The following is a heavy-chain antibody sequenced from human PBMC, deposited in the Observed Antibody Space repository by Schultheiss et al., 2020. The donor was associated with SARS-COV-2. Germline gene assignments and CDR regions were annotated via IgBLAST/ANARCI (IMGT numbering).Heavy chain of an antibody. V-gene: IGHV3-30-3*01. Sequence: GGSLRLSCAGSGFYFPAYRMHWVRQAPGKGLEWAAIISSDGTEEHYADSVKGRFTIYRDNTRDTVFLQLDRLRREDTAVYYCARSKGEDGSLNVNGMDVWGQGITVTVSS. CDR2: ISSDGTEE. J-gene: IGHJ6*02. CDR1: GFYFPAYR. CDR3: ARSKGEDGSLNVNGMDV. D-gene: IGHD5-24*01.